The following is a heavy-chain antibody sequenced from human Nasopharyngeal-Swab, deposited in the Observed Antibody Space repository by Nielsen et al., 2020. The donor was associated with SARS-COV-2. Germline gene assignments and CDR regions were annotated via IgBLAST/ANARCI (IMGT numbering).Heavy chain of an antibody. CDR2: IKQDGSEK. CDR3: ARDYYGSGTYLYY. V-gene: IGHV3-7*01. CDR1: GFTFSSYW. J-gene: IGHJ4*02. D-gene: IGHD3-10*01. Sequence: GESLKISCAASGFTFSSYWMTWVRQAPGKGLEWVANIKQDGSEKYYVDSVKGRFTVSRDNAKNSLYLQMNSLRAEDTAVYYCARDYYGSGTYLYYWGQGTLVTVSS.